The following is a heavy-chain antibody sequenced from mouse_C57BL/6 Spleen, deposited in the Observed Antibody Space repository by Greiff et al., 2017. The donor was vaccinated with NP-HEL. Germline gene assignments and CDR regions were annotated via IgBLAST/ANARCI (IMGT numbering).Heavy chain of an antibody. CDR2: INYDGSST. CDR1: GFTFSDYY. V-gene: IGHV5-16*01. CDR3: ARELGRDWYFDV. D-gene: IGHD4-1*01. J-gene: IGHJ1*03. Sequence: EVKLVESEGGLVQPGSSMKLSCTASGFTFSDYYMAWVRQVPEKGLEWVANINYDGSSTYYLDSLKSRFIISRDNAKNILYLQMSSLKSEDTATYYCARELGRDWYFDVWGTGTTVTVSS.